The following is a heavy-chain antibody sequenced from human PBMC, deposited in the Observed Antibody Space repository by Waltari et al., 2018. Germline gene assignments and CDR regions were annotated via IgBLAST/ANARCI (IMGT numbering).Heavy chain of an antibody. D-gene: IGHD4-17*01. J-gene: IGHJ3*01. V-gene: IGHV3-23*01. CDR1: GFIFSNYA. CDR3: GRDPNGDYVGAFDF. CDR2: VSVSGRRT. Sequence: EVQLLESGGGLVQPGGSLRLSCVASGFIFSNYAMTWVRQAPGKGLEGVSSVSVSGRRTYYADSVKGRFTISRDNSKNTLYLQVDSLRAQDTAVYYCGRDPNGDYVGAFDFWGQGTMVTVSS.